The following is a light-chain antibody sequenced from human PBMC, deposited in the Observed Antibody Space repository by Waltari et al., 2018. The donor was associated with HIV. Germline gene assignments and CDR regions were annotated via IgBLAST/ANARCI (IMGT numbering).Light chain of an antibody. CDR2: AAS. V-gene: IGKV3-11*01. J-gene: IGKJ3*01. Sequence: EIVLTQSPATLSLSPGERATLSCRASQSVSSYLAWYQQKPGQAPRLLIYAASNRATGIPARFSGSGSGTDFTLTISSLEPEDFAGYYCQQRSNWPPRGGFTFGPGTKVDIK. CDR1: QSVSSY. CDR3: QQRSNWPPRGGFT.